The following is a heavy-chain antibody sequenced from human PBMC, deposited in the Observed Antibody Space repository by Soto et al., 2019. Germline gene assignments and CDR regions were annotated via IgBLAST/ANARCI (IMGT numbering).Heavy chain of an antibody. D-gene: IGHD3-10*01. V-gene: IGHV4-59*01. CDR2: IYYLGST. J-gene: IGHJ4*02. CDR3: ARDGYDGSGSPYPAY. CDR1: GGSMSEYF. Sequence: SETLSLTCSVSGGSMSEYFLSWIRQSPGKGLEWIGYIYYLGSTDYNPSLKSRVTISVDTSKRQFSLRLTSVTAADTAVYYCARDGYDGSGSPYPAYWGPGTQVTVSS.